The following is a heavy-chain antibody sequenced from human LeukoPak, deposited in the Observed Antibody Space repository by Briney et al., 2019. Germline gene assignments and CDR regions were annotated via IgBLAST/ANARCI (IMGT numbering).Heavy chain of an antibody. V-gene: IGHV3-21*01. CDR1: GFTFSSYS. J-gene: IGHJ5*02. D-gene: IGHD2-21*01. CDR2: ITSSSTFI. Sequence: GGSLRLSCAASGFTFSSYSMNWLRQAPGKGLEWVSSITSSSTFINYADSVKGRFTISRDNAKNSVFLQMNSLRAEDTAVYYCARYTTGDNWFDPWGQGTLATVSS. CDR3: ARYTTGDNWFDP.